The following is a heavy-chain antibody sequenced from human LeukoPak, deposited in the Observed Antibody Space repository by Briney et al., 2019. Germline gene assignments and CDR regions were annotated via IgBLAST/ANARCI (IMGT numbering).Heavy chain of an antibody. V-gene: IGHV3-48*04. Sequence: GGSLRLSCAASGFTFSSYSMNWVRQAPGKGLEWVSYISSSSSTIYYADSVKGRFTISRDNAKNSLYLQMNSLRAEDTAVYYCARDQLADWRGRIYHFDYWGQGTLVTVSS. CDR2: ISSSSSTI. D-gene: IGHD3-3*01. J-gene: IGHJ4*02. CDR3: ARDQLADWRGRIYHFDY. CDR1: GFTFSSYS.